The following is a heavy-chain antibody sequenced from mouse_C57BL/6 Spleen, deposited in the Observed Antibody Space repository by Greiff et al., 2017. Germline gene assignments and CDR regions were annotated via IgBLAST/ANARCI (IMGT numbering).Heavy chain of an antibody. CDR2: IRNKANGYTT. J-gene: IGHJ2*01. D-gene: IGHD1-1*01. Sequence: EVQGVESGGGLVQPGGSLSLSCAASGFTFTAYYMSWVRQPPGKALEWLGFIRNKANGYTTEYSASVKGRFTISRDNSQSILYLQMNALRAEDSATYYCARSNDYGSSLDYWGQGTTLTVSS. CDR1: GFTFTAYY. CDR3: ARSNDYGSSLDY. V-gene: IGHV7-3*01.